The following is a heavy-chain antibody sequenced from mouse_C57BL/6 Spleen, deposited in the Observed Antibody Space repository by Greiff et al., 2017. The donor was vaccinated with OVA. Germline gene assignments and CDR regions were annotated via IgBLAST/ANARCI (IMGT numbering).Heavy chain of an antibody. Sequence: QVQLQQSGAELVRPGASVTLSCTASGFTFTDYEMHWVKQTPVHGLEWIGAIDPETGGTAYNQKFKGKAILTADKSSSTAYMELRSLTSVDSAVDYCTRQGSSGGGAWFAYWGQGTLVTVSA. D-gene: IGHD3-2*02. CDR1: GFTFTDYE. CDR2: IDPETGGT. V-gene: IGHV1-15*01. J-gene: IGHJ3*01. CDR3: TRQGSSGGGAWFAY.